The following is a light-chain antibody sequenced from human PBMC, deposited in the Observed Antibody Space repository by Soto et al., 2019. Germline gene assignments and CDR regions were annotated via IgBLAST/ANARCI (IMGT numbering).Light chain of an antibody. CDR1: QSVSSNY. V-gene: IGKV3-20*01. CDR3: QQYSNSPPEFT. Sequence: EIVLTQSPGTLSVSPGERVTLSCRASQSVSSNYLAWYQQRPGQAPRLLIFGASYRPTGIPDRFSGSGSGTDFTLTISRLEPEDFAVYYGQQYSNSPPEFTFGPGTKVDSK. CDR2: GAS. J-gene: IGKJ3*01.